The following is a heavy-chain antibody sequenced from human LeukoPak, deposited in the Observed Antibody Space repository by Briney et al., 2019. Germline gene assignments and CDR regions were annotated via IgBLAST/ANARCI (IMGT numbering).Heavy chain of an antibody. CDR1: GYTFTGYY. CDR3: ARDSSGWFGLLESYGYCFDY. Sequence: ASVKVSCKASGYTFTGYYMHWVRQAPGQGLEWMGWINPNSGGTNYAQKFQGRVTMTRDTSISTAYMELSRLRSDDTAVYYCARDSSGWFGLLESYGYCFDYWGQGTLVTVSS. J-gene: IGHJ4*02. D-gene: IGHD6-19*01. CDR2: INPNSGGT. V-gene: IGHV1-2*02.